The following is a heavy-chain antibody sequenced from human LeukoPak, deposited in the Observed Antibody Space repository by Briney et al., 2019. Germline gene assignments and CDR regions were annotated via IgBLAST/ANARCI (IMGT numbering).Heavy chain of an antibody. CDR3: ARAFGIAAARLDY. CDR1: GFTFSRYA. CDR2: ISSSSSYI. V-gene: IGHV3-21*01. D-gene: IGHD6-13*01. J-gene: IGHJ4*02. Sequence: GGSLRLSCEASGFTFSRYAMHWVRQAPGKGLEWVSSISSSSSYIYYADSVKGRFTISRDNAKNSLYLQMNSLRAEDTAVYYCARAFGIAAARLDYWGQGTLVTVSS.